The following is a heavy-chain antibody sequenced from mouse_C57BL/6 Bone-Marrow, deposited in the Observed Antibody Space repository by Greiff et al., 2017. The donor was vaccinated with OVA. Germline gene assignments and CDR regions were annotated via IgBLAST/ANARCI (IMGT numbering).Heavy chain of an antibody. Sequence: QVQLQQSGAELVKPGASVKLSCKASGYTFTSYWMHWVKQRPGQGLEWIGMIHPNSGSTNYNEKFKSKATLTVDKSSSTAYMQLSSLTSEDSAVYYCARCGNFYYAMDYWGQGTSVTVSS. CDR3: ARCGNFYYAMDY. J-gene: IGHJ4*01. D-gene: IGHD2-1*01. CDR1: GYTFTSYW. V-gene: IGHV1-64*01. CDR2: IHPNSGST.